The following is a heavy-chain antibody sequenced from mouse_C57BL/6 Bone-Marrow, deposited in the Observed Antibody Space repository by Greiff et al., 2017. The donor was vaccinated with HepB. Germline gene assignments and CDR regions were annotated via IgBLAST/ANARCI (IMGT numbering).Heavy chain of an antibody. CDR2: IRSKSSNYAT. D-gene: IGHD2-3*01. CDR1: GFTFNTYA. CDR3: VRGDGYYEDWYFDV. Sequence: EMKLQESGGGLVQPKGSLKLSCAASGFTFNTYAMHWVRQAPGKGLEWVARIRSKSSNYATYYADSVKDRFTISRDDSQSMLYLQMNNLKTEDTAMYYCVRGDGYYEDWYFDVWGTGTTVTVSS. J-gene: IGHJ1*03. V-gene: IGHV10-3*01.